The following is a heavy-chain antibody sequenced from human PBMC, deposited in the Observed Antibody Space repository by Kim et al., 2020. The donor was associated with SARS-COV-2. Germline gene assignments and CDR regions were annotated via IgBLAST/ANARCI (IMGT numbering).Heavy chain of an antibody. J-gene: IGHJ4*02. V-gene: IGHV1-2*02. CDR3: VRGIDY. CDR2: PNNGVT. Sequence: PNNGVTNYAQKFQGRVTMTRDTSISSGFLELTRVTSDDTAVYYCVRGIDYWGQGTLITVSS.